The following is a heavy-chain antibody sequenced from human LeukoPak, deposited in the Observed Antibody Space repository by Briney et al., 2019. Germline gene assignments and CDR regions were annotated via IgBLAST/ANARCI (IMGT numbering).Heavy chain of an antibody. J-gene: IGHJ4*02. Sequence: KTSETLSLTCTVSGGSISSYYWSWIRQPPGKGLEWIGYVYYSGSTNYNPSLKSRVTISVDTSKNQFSLKLSSVTAADTAVYYCARGPPHLWAGTTRFDYWGQGTLVTVSS. CDR1: GGSISSYY. D-gene: IGHD1-1*01. V-gene: IGHV4-59*01. CDR3: ARGPPHLWAGTTRFDY. CDR2: VYYSGST.